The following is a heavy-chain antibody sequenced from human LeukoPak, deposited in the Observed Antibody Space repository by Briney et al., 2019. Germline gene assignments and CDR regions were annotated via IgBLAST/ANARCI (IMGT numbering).Heavy chain of an antibody. CDR2: INPNSGNT. V-gene: IGHV1-8*02. D-gene: IGHD2-2*01. CDR1: GYTFTGYY. Sequence: ASVKVSCKASGYTFTGYYMHWVRQAPGQGLEWMGWINPNSGNTGYAQKFQGRVAMTRNTSISTAYMELSSLRSEDTAVYYCAREYCSSTSCYQLDYWGQGTLVTVSS. CDR3: AREYCSSTSCYQLDY. J-gene: IGHJ4*02.